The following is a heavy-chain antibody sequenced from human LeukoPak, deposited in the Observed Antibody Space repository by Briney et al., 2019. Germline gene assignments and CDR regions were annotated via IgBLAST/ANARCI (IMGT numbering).Heavy chain of an antibody. J-gene: IGHJ4*02. V-gene: IGHV4-4*07. Sequence: SETLSLTCNVSGGSISNYLWSWIRQPAGKGLEWIGHIYTSGRTNYSPSLKSRVTMSIDTSNNQFSLNLSSVTAADTAVYYCARAFISAVRFDYWGQGILVTVSS. CDR1: GGSISNYL. D-gene: IGHD3-10*01. CDR2: IYTSGRT. CDR3: ARAFISAVRFDY.